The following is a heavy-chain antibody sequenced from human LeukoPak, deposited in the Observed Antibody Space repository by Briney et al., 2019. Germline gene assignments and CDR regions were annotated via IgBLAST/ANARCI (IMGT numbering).Heavy chain of an antibody. CDR2: ISSSGSYI. J-gene: IGHJ4*02. CDR1: GFTFSSYS. D-gene: IGHD6-19*01. CDR3: ARDSAGYSSGYTFDY. Sequence: GGSLRLSCAASGFTFSSYSMNWVRQAPGKGLEWVSSISSSGSYIYYADSVKGRFTISRDNAKNSLYLQMNSLRAEDTAVYYCARDSAGYSSGYTFDYWGQGTLVTVPS. V-gene: IGHV3-21*01.